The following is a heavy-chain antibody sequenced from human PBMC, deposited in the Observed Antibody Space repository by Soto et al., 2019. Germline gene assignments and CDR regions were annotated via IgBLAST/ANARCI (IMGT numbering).Heavy chain of an antibody. D-gene: IGHD2-2*01. CDR2: ISAYNGNT. CDR1: GYTFTNYG. Sequence: QVQLVQSGAEVKKPGASVKVSCKASGYTFTNYGISWVRQAPGQGLEWMGWISAYNGNTNYAQKLQGRVTMTTDTSTSTAYMELRSLRSDETAVYYCARVGDCSSTSCRDYYDYGMDVWGQGTTVTVSS. J-gene: IGHJ6*02. V-gene: IGHV1-18*01. CDR3: ARVGDCSSTSCRDYYDYGMDV.